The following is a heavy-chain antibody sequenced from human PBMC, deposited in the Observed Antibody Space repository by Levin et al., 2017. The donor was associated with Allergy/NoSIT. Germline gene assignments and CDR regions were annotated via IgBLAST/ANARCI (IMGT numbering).Heavy chain of an antibody. Sequence: GGSLRLSCKASGYTFTSYYMHWVRQAPGQGLEWMGIINPSGGSTSYAQKFQGRVTMTRDTSTSTVYMELSSLRSEDTDVYYCAGDGGLVRAIQDYFDYWGQGTLVTVSS. CDR3: AGDGGLVRAIQDYFDY. V-gene: IGHV1-46*01. CDR2: INPSGGST. CDR1: GYTFTSYY. D-gene: IGHD1-26*01. J-gene: IGHJ4*02.